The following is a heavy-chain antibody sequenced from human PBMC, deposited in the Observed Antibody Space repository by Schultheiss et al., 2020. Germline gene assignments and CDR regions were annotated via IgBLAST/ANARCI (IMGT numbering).Heavy chain of an antibody. Sequence: GGSLRLSCAASGFTFSSYAMSWVRQAPGKGLEWVSAISGSGGSTYYADSVKGRFTISRDNSKNTLYLQMNSLRAEDTAVYYCAKGKRGNYCSGGSCYPLFDYWGQGTLVTVSS. CDR1: GFTFSSYA. V-gene: IGHV3-23*01. CDR2: ISGSGGST. CDR3: AKGKRGNYCSGGSCYPLFDY. D-gene: IGHD2-15*01. J-gene: IGHJ4*02.